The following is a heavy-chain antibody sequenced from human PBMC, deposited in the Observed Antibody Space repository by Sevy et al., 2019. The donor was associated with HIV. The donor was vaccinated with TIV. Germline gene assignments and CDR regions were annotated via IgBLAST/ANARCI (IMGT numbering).Heavy chain of an antibody. J-gene: IGHJ4*02. CDR3: AKDFSYGGNSWNFDF. CDR1: GFIFSKFA. Sequence: GGSLRLSCAASGFIFSKFALSWVRQAPGGGLEWVSAVSGNDGSTYYAASVKGRFTISRDISENMLYLQMNSLSAEDTAVYYCAKDFSYGGNSWNFDFWGQGTLVTVSS. D-gene: IGHD4-17*01. V-gene: IGHV3-23*01. CDR2: VSGNDGST.